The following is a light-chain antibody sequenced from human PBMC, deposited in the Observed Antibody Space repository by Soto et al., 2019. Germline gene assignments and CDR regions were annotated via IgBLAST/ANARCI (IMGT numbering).Light chain of an antibody. CDR3: SSYAGSKTL. Sequence: QSALTQPPSASGPPGQSVTISCTGTSSDVGGYNYVSWYQQHPGKAPKLMIYEVSKRPSGVPDRFSGSKSGNTASLTVSGLQAEDEADYYCSSYAGSKTLFGGGTKLTVL. J-gene: IGLJ2*01. CDR2: EVS. CDR1: SSDVGGYNY. V-gene: IGLV2-8*01.